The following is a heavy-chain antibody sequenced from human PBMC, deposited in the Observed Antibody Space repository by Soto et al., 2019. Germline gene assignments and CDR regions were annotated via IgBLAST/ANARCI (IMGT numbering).Heavy chain of an antibody. D-gene: IGHD5-18*01. V-gene: IGHV4-59*08. CDR2: ISYTGSA. J-gene: IGHJ4*02. CDR3: ARHVPDTTTGTYSFDY. Sequence: PSETLSLTCTVSGGSINYSYWTWIRQPPGKGLEWIGYISYTGSANYNASLKSRLTISVDTSKNQFSLKLSSVTAADTAVYYCARHVPDTTTGTYSFDYWGQGALVTVSS. CDR1: GGSINYSY.